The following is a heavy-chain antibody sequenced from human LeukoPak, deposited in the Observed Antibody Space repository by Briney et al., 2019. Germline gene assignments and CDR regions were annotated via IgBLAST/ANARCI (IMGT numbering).Heavy chain of an antibody. CDR3: AKNYDILTGYSIDY. CDR1: GFTFSNYG. D-gene: IGHD3-9*01. J-gene: IGHJ4*02. V-gene: IGHV3-23*01. Sequence: GGTLRLSCAVSGFTFSNYGMSWVRQAPGKGLEWVSAISGSGGSTYYADSVKGRFTISRDNSKNTLYPQMNSLRAEDTAVYYCAKNYDILTGYSIDYWGQGTLVTVSS. CDR2: ISGSGGST.